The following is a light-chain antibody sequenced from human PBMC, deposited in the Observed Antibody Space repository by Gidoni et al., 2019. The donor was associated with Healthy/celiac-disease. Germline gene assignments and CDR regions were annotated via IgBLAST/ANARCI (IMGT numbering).Light chain of an antibody. J-gene: IGKJ4*02. V-gene: IGKV1-39*01. Sequence: DIQMTQSPSSLSASVGDRVTITCRASQSISSYLKWYQQKPGKAPKLLIYAASRLQSGVPSRLSGSGSGTDFTLTSSRLQPEDFATYYCQQSYSTPPEFGGGTKVEIK. CDR1: QSISSY. CDR2: AAS. CDR3: QQSYSTPPE.